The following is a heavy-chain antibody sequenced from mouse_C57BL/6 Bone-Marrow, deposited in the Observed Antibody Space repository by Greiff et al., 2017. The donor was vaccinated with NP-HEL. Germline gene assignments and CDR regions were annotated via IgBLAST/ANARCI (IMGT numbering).Heavy chain of an antibody. Sequence: EVQLQQSGPELVKPGASVKISCKASGYTFTDYYMNWVKQSHGKSLEWIGDINPNNGGTSYNQKFKGKATLTVDKSSSTAYMELRSLTSEDSAVYYCARRFYYGKWVLAYWGQGTLVTVSA. V-gene: IGHV1-26*01. CDR1: GYTFTDYY. D-gene: IGHD2-1*01. CDR2: INPNNGGT. CDR3: ARRFYYGKWVLAY. J-gene: IGHJ3*01.